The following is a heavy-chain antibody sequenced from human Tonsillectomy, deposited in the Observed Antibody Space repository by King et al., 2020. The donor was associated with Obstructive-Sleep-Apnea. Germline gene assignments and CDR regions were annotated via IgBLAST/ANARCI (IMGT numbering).Heavy chain of an antibody. Sequence: QVQLVQSGAEVKKPGASVKVSCKASGYTFTNYYIHWVRQAPGQGLEWMGIINPTGGSTTYAQKFQGRVTVTRDTSTSTVYMELSSLRSEDTAMYYCARVLKYWGQGTLVTVSS. CDR1: GYTFTNYY. CDR3: ARVLKY. V-gene: IGHV1-46*01. CDR2: INPTGGST. D-gene: IGHD2/OR15-2a*01. J-gene: IGHJ4*02.